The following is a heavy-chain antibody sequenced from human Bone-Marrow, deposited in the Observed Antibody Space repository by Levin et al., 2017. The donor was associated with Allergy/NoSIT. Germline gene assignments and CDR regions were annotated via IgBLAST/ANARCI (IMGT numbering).Heavy chain of an antibody. CDR3: AREGDSAVPIALDVS. Sequence: SQTLSLTCTVSGASISSGDYYWTWVRQPPGKGLEWIGYIYYSGSTFYNPSLKSGASISVDMPKKQFPLKLRSVTAAAPAVYYCAREGDSAVPIALDVSWGQGTLVTVSA. CDR2: IYYSGST. D-gene: IGHD2-21*01. V-gene: IGHV4-30-4*01. CDR1: GASISSGDYY. J-gene: IGHJ4*02.